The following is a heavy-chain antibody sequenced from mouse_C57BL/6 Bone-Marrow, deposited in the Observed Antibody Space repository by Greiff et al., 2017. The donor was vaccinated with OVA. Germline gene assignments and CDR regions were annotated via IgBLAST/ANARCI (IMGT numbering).Heavy chain of an antibody. Sequence: QVQLKQPGAELVRPGSSVKLSCKASGYTFTSYWMDWVKQRPGQGLEWIGNIYPSDSETHYNQKFKDKATLTVDKSSSTAYMQLSSLTSEDSAVYYCARPHYYGRYYYFDYWGQGTTLTVSS. CDR3: ARPHYYGRYYYFDY. V-gene: IGHV1-61*01. CDR2: IYPSDSET. CDR1: GYTFTSYW. D-gene: IGHD1-1*01. J-gene: IGHJ2*01.